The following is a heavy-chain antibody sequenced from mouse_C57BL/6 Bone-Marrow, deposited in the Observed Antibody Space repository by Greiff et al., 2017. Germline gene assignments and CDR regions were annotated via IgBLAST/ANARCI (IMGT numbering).Heavy chain of an antibody. CDR1: GYSITSGYY. D-gene: IGHD2-3*01. V-gene: IGHV3-6*01. Sequence: ESGPGLVKPSQSLSLTCSVTGYSITSGYYWNWIRQFPGNKLEWMGYISYDGSNNYNPSLKNRISITRDTSKNQFFLKWNSVTTEDTATYYCARRDDGYYFYFDYWGQGTTLTVSS. CDR3: ARRDDGYYFYFDY. CDR2: ISYDGSN. J-gene: IGHJ2*01.